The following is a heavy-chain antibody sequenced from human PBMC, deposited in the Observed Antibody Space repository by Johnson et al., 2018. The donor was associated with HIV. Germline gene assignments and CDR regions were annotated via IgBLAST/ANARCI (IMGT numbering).Heavy chain of an antibody. CDR2: IRYYESYK. J-gene: IGHJ3*02. D-gene: IGHD6-6*01. V-gene: IGHV3-30*02. Sequence: QVQLVESGGGVVQPGGSLRLSCETSGFTFSSYDMHWVRQAPGTGLEWVAFIRYYESYKPYGASVKGRFTISRDNSKNTMYLQMNSLRAEDTAVYYCARRGYSSSGGAFDIWGQGTMVTVSS. CDR3: ARRGYSSSGGAFDI. CDR1: GFTFSSYD.